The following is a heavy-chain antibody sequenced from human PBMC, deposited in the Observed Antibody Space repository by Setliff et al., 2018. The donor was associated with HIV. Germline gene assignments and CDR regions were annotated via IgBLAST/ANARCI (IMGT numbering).Heavy chain of an antibody. D-gene: IGHD6-19*01. CDR1: GGSVSGHY. J-gene: IGHJ4*02. V-gene: IGHV4-59*02. CDR2: IYHSGTS. Sequence: PSETLSLTCSVSGGSVSGHYWSWIRQPPGKGLEWIGYIYHSGTSNKNPSLKSRVTMSVDTSKNQFSLKLSSVNVADTAVYYCARGLAVAGRIFDYWGQGTLVTVSS. CDR3: ARGLAVAGRIFDY.